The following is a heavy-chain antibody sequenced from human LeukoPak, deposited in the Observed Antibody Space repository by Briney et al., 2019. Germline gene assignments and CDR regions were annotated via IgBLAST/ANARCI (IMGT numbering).Heavy chain of an antibody. D-gene: IGHD3-10*01. CDR2: INSDGSIT. J-gene: IGHJ4*02. CDR1: GFTFSNFW. CDR3: SPG. V-gene: IGHV3-74*01. Sequence: GGSLRLSCAVSGFTFSNFWMHWVRQAPGKGLVWVSRINSDGSITYYADSVKGRFTISRDNAKNTVYLQMNSLRAEDSAVYYCSPGGGQGTLVTVSS.